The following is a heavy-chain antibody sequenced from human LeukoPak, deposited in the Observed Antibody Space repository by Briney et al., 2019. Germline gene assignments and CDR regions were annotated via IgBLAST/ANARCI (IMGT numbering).Heavy chain of an antibody. CDR2: IHYSGST. D-gene: IGHD6-6*01. J-gene: IGHJ4*02. CDR1: GGSISSYY. CDR3: ARGIAARNY. Sequence: SETLSLTCTVSGGSISSYYWSWVRQPPGKGLEWIGYIHYSGSTNSNPSLKSRVAISIDTSKNQFSLKLSSVTAADTAVYYCARGIAARNYWGQGTLVTVSS. V-gene: IGHV4-59*08.